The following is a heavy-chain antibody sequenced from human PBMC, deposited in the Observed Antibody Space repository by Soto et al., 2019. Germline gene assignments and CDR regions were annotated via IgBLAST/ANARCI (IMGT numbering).Heavy chain of an antibody. CDR2: MNPNSGNT. V-gene: IGHV1-8*01. J-gene: IGHJ4*02. Sequence: QVQLVQSGAEVKKPGASVKVSCKASGYTFTSYDINWVRQATGQGLEWMGWMNPNSGNTGYAQKFQGRVTMTRNTSISTAYMELSSLRSEDTAVYYWARGLPSIVVVVAATDFDYWGQGTLVTVSS. D-gene: IGHD2-15*01. CDR1: GYTFTSYD. CDR3: ARGLPSIVVVVAATDFDY.